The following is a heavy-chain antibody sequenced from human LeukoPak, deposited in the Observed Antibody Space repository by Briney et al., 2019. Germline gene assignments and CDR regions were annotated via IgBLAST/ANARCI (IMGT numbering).Heavy chain of an antibody. CDR3: ARDGIAAPNYYGMDV. D-gene: IGHD6-13*01. CDR2: IYSGGST. CDR1: GFTVSSNY. V-gene: IGHV3-53*01. Sequence: PGGSLRLSCAASGFTVSSNYMSWVRQAPGKGLEWVSVIYSGGSTYYADSVKGRFTISRDNSKNTLYLQMNSLRAEDTAVYYCARDGIAAPNYYGMDVWGQGTTVTVSS. J-gene: IGHJ6*02.